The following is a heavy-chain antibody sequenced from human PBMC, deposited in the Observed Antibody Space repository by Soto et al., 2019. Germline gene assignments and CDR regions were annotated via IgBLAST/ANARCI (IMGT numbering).Heavy chain of an antibody. D-gene: IGHD2-21*01. V-gene: IGHV4-30-4*01. J-gene: IGHJ4*02. Sequence: SETLSLTCTVSGDSISNGYYTWSWIRQPPGKDLEWIGHIYNSVNTYSNPSLKSRVTISADTSKNQFSLKLSSVTAADTAIYYCTRGGDPYKTGHWGQGTLVPVSS. CDR3: TRGGDPYKTGH. CDR2: IYNSVNT. CDR1: GDSISNGYYT.